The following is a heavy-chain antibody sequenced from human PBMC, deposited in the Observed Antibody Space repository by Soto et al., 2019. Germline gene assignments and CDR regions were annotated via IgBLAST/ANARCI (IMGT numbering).Heavy chain of an antibody. V-gene: IGHV3-33*01. CDR2: IWYDGSNK. CDR1: GFTFRSYG. J-gene: IGHJ3*02. Sequence: QRQLVESGGGVIPPGRSLRLSCAASGFTFRSYGMHWVRQAPGKGLEWVAVIWYDGSNKYYADSVKGRFTISRDNSKNMVYLQMNSLRAEDTAVYYCASAPSNGFDIWGQGTMVTVSS. CDR3: ASAPSNGFDI.